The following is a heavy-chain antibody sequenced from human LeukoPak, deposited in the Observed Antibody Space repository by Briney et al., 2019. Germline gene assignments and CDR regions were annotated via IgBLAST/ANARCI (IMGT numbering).Heavy chain of an antibody. D-gene: IGHD5-12*01. CDR2: IYYSGST. CDR3: ARDPGYSGTYKNAYYYLYYMDV. V-gene: IGHV4-30-4*07. Sequence: SQTLSLTCAVSGGSISSGGYSWSWIRQPPGKGLEWIGYIYYSGSTYYNPSLKSRVTISVDTSKNQFSLKLSSVTAADTAVYYCARDPGYSGTYKNAYYYLYYMDVWGNGTTVTVSS. CDR1: GGSISSGGYS. J-gene: IGHJ6*03.